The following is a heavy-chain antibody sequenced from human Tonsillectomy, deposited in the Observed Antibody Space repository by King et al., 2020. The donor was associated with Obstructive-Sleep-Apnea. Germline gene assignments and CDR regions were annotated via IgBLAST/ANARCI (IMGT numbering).Heavy chain of an antibody. J-gene: IGHJ6*02. CDR1: GFTFSSNA. CDR2: ISYDGSYK. Sequence: VQLVESGGGVVQPGTSLRLSCAASGFTFSSNALHWVRQAPGKGLEWVALISYDGSYKYYADSVKGRFTISRDNSKNTLYLQMNSLRAEDTAVFYCAGEGIPGNTRTGGGMDVWGQGTTVTVSS. V-gene: IGHV3-30*04. CDR3: AGEGIPGNTRTGGGMDV. D-gene: IGHD1-7*01.